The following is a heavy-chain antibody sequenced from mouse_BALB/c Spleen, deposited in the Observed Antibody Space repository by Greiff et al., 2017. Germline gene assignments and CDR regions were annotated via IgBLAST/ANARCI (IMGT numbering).Heavy chain of an antibody. CDR1: GFTFSSYG. D-gene: IGHD2-4*01. CDR3: ARPYDYGAYGAMDY. J-gene: IGHJ4*01. CDR2: ISSGGSYT. Sequence: EVKLVESGGDLVKPGGSLKLSCAASGFTFSSYGMSWVRQTPDKRLEWVATISSGGSYTYYPDSVKGRFTIPRDNAKNTLYLQMSSLKSEDTAMYYCARPYDYGAYGAMDYWGRGTTVTVSS. V-gene: IGHV5-6*01.